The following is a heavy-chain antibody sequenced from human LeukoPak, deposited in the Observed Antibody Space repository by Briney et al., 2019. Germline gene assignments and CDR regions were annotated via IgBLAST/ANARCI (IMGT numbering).Heavy chain of an antibody. D-gene: IGHD6-13*01. CDR2: ITAGNGNT. V-gene: IGHV1-3*01. CDR1: GYTFTSYA. CDR3: ARGIKQLANWFDP. Sequence: ASVKVSCKASGYTFTSYAMHWVRQAPGQRLEWMAWITAGNGNTKYSQKFQGRVTITRNTSASTAYMELSSLRSEDTAVYYCARGIKQLANWFDPWGQGTLVTASS. J-gene: IGHJ5*02.